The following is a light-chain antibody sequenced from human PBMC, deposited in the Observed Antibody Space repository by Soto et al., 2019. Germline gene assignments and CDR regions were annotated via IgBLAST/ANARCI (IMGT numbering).Light chain of an antibody. CDR1: SSDVGGYNY. V-gene: IGLV2-14*01. J-gene: IGLJ3*02. CDR3: SSYTGTSTLVL. Sequence: QSVLTQPASVSGSPGQSITISCTVTSSDVGGYNYVSWYQQHPGKAPKVMIYEVSNRPSGVSNRFSGSKSGNTASLTISGLQAEDEADYYCSSYTGTSTLVLFGGGTQLTVL. CDR2: EVS.